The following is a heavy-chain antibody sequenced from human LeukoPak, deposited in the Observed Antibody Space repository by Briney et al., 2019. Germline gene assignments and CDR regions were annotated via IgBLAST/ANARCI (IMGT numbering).Heavy chain of an antibody. Sequence: PSETLSLTCTVSGGSINTYYWAWIRQPPGKGLEWIGHINYRGNTNYNPSLKSRVTISVDTPNSQFSLKLSSVTAADTAVYYCARLGGMATILGFDYWGQGTLVTVSS. CDR1: GGSINTYY. J-gene: IGHJ4*02. V-gene: IGHV4-59*08. CDR2: INYRGNT. D-gene: IGHD5-24*01. CDR3: ARLGGMATILGFDY.